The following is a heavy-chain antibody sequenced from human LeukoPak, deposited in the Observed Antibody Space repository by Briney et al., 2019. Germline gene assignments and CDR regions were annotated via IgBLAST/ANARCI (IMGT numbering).Heavy chain of an antibody. J-gene: IGHJ3*02. Sequence: GASVKVSCKASGYTFTNYGVSWVRQAPGQGLEWMGWISAYNGNINYAQKVQGRVTMTTDTSTSTAYMELRSLRSDDTAVYYCARDTSPRIAAIYYDAFDIWGQGTMVTVSS. CDR2: ISAYNGNI. CDR1: GYTFTNYG. CDR3: ARDTSPRIAAIYYDAFDI. D-gene: IGHD6-13*01. V-gene: IGHV1-18*01.